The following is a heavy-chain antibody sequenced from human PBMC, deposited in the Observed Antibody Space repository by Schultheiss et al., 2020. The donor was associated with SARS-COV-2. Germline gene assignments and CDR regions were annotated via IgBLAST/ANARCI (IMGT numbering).Heavy chain of an antibody. D-gene: IGHD3-3*01. J-gene: IGHJ4*02. CDR1: GFTVSSSY. V-gene: IGHV3-53*05. CDR3: ARGYDFWSDQPFDY. CDR2: IYSGGST. Sequence: GGSLRLSCAASGFTVSSSYMNWVRQAPGRGLEWVSVIYSGGSTYYADSVKGRFTISRDNSKNTLYLQMGSLRAEDMAVYYCARGYDFWSDQPFDYWGQGTLVTVSS.